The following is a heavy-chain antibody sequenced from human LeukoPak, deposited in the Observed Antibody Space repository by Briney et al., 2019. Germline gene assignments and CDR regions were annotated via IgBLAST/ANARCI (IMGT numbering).Heavy chain of an antibody. V-gene: IGHV3-23*01. J-gene: IGHJ4*02. CDR3: AKDAGILGVAPGDY. Sequence: GGSLRLSCAASGFTFSSYAMSWVSQAPGKGLEWVSAISGSGGSTYYADSVKGRFTISRDNSKNTLYLQMNSLRAEDTAVYYCAKDAGILGVAPGDYWGQGTLVTVSS. CDR2: ISGSGGST. D-gene: IGHD6-19*01. CDR1: GFTFSSYA.